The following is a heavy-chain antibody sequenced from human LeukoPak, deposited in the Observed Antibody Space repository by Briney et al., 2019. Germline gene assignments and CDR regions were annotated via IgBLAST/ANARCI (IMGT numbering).Heavy chain of an antibody. V-gene: IGHV4-34*01. CDR1: GGSFSGYY. CDR3: ARGFVLRFLEWLSAPYYFDY. D-gene: IGHD3-3*01. Sequence: PSETLSLTCAVYGGSFSGYYWSWIRQPPGKGLEWIGEINHSGSTNYNPSLKSRVTISVDTSKNQFSLKLSSVTAADTAVYYCARGFVLRFLEWLSAPYYFDYWGQGTLVTVS. J-gene: IGHJ4*02. CDR2: INHSGST.